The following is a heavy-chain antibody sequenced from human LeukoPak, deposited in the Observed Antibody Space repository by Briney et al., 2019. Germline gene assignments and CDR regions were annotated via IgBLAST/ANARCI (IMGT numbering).Heavy chain of an antibody. Sequence: GGSLRLSCTASGFTFGDYAMSWVRQAPGKGLEWVGFIRSKAYGGTTEYAASVKGRFTISRDDSKSIAYLQMNSLKTEDTAVYYCTRETTMTIPYYYYYYGMDVWGQGTTVTVSS. CDR2: IRSKAYGGTT. CDR1: GFTFGDYA. CDR3: TRETTMTIPYYYYYYGMDV. J-gene: IGHJ6*02. D-gene: IGHD4-17*01. V-gene: IGHV3-49*04.